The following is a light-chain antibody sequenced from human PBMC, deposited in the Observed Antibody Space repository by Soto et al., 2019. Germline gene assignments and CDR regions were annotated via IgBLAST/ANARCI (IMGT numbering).Light chain of an antibody. V-gene: IGKV1-8*01. CDR1: QGISSY. CDR3: QQYYSYPPLT. J-gene: IGKJ4*01. Sequence: AIRMTQSPSSLSASTGDRVTITCRASQGISSYLAWYQQKPGKAPKLLIYAASTLQSGVPSRFSGSGSGTEFTLTIGCLPSEYLATYYGQQYYSYPPLTFGGGTKVEIK. CDR2: AAS.